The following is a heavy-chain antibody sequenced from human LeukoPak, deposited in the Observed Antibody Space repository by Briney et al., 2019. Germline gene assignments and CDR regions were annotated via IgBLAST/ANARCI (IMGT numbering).Heavy chain of an antibody. CDR2: ISYDGSNK. Sequence: GGSLRLSCAASGFTFSSYAMHWVRQAPGKGLEWVAVISYDGSNKYYADSVKGRFTISRDNSKNTLYLQMNSLRAEDTAVYYCARDLKESLEWSPPGYWGQGTLVTVSS. V-gene: IGHV3-30-3*01. D-gene: IGHD3-3*01. CDR1: GFTFSSYA. J-gene: IGHJ4*02. CDR3: ARDLKESLEWSPPGY.